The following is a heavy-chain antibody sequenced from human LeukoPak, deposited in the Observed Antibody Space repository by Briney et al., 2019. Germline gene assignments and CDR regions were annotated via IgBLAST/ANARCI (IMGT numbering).Heavy chain of an antibody. J-gene: IGHJ4*02. CDR3: ARDHSGGGDDF. CDR1: EFIFSSYA. CDR2: ISYDGSNK. Sequence: GGSLRLSCAASEFIFSSYAMHWVRQAPVSGLEWVAVISYDGSNKYYADSVKGRFTISRDNSKNTLYLQMNSLRAEDTAVYYCARDHSGGGDDFWGQGTLVTVSS. V-gene: IGHV3-30*04. D-gene: IGHD2-15*01.